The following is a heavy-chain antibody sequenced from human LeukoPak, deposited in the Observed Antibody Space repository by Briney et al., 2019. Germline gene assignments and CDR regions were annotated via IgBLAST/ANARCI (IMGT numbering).Heavy chain of an antibody. D-gene: IGHD2-15*01. CDR1: GNTFTGYY. J-gene: IGHJ5*02. CDR3: ASRTELGYCSGGSCYNWFDP. CDR2: IIPIFGTA. V-gene: IGHV1-69*06. Sequence: ASVKVSCKASGNTFTGYYMHWVRQAPGQGLEWMGGIIPIFGTANYAQKFQGRVTITADKSTSTAYMELSSLRSEDTAVYYCASRTELGYCSGGSCYNWFDPWGQGTLVTVSS.